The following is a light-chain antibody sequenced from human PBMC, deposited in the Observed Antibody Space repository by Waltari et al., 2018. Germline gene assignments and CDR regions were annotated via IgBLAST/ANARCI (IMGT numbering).Light chain of an antibody. CDR2: AAS. J-gene: IGKJ5*01. Sequence: DIQMTQSPSSLSASVGDRVTITCRPSQSIRSYLNWYQQKPGKAPKLLIYAASSLQSGVPSRFSGSGSGTDFTLTISSLQPEDFATYYCQQSYSTPPITFGQGTRLEIK. V-gene: IGKV1-39*01. CDR1: QSIRSY. CDR3: QQSYSTPPIT.